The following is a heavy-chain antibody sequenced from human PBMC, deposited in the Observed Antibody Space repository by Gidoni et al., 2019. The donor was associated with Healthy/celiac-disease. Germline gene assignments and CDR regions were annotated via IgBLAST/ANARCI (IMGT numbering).Heavy chain of an antibody. CDR1: GGSISSSSYY. J-gene: IGHJ4*02. CDR3: ARSGFPVEDDFWSGYYPTRAYFDY. V-gene: IGHV4-39*01. CDR2: IYYSGST. D-gene: IGHD3-3*01. Sequence: QLQLQESGPGLVKPSETLSLTCTVSGGSISSSSYYWGWIRQPPGKGLEWIGSIYYSGSTYYNPSLKSRVTISVDTSKNQFSLKLSSVTAADTAVYYCARSGFPVEDDFWSGYYPTRAYFDYWGQGTLVTVSS.